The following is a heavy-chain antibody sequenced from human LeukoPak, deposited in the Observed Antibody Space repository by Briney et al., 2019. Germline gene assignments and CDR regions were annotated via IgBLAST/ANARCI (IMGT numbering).Heavy chain of an antibody. CDR2: IFYSGNS. V-gene: IGHV4-39*01. CDR1: GGSISSSTYC. Sequence: SETLSLTCTVSGGSISSSTYCWGWIRQPPGKGLEWSGSIFYSGNSYYNPSLKSRVTISVDTSKNQFSLKLTSVTAADTAVYYCARHPSFSYSSSWYNWFDPWGQGTLVTVSS. J-gene: IGHJ5*02. CDR3: ARHPSFSYSSSWYNWFDP. D-gene: IGHD6-13*01.